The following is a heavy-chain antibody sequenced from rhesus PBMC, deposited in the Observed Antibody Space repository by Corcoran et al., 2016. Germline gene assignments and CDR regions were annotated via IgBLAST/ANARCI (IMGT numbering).Heavy chain of an antibody. CDR3: ARGYSNYGLDS. V-gene: IGHV4-169*01. J-gene: IGHJ6*01. CDR1: GGSISSSY. D-gene: IGHD5-30*01. Sequence: QLQLQESGPGLVKPSETLSVTCAVSGGSISSSYWSWIRPAPGKGLEWIGYIYGSGSSTNYHPSLQSRVTLSVDTSKHPLSLKLSSVTAADTAVYYCARGYSNYGLDSWGQGVVVTVSS. CDR2: IYGSGSST.